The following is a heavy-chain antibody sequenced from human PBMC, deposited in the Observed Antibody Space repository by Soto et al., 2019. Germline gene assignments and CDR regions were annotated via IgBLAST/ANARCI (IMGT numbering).Heavy chain of an antibody. V-gene: IGHV4-59*01. Sequence: PSETLSLTCTVSGGSISSYYWSWIRQPPGKGLEWIGYIYYSGSTNYNPSLKSRVTISVDTSKNQFSLKLSSVTAADTAVYYCARVVPSRGGSQYYFDYWGQGTLVTVS. D-gene: IGHD1-26*01. CDR2: IYYSGST. J-gene: IGHJ4*02. CDR1: GGSISSYY. CDR3: ARVVPSRGGSQYYFDY.